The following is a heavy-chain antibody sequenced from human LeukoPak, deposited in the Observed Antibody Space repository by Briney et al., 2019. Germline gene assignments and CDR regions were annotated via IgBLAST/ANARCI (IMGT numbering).Heavy chain of an antibody. CDR2: IKQDGSRK. D-gene: IGHD6-13*01. CDR1: GFTFSNYW. V-gene: IGHV3-7*01. Sequence: PGGSLRLSCAASGFTFSNYWMDWVRQAPGKGLEWVAKIKQDGSRKDYVDSVKGRFIISRDNAKKSVSLHMNNLRVEDTAVYYCVVYKYILSWSAFDFWGRGTMVTVSS. J-gene: IGHJ3*01. CDR3: VVYKYILSWSAFDF.